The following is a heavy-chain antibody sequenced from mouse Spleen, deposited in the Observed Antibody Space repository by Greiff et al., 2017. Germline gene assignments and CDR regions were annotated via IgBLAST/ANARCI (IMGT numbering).Heavy chain of an antibody. J-gene: IGHJ4*01. Sequence: QVTLKVSGPGILQSSQTLSLPCSFSGFSLRTSCMGVGWLRQPSGKGLEWLAHIYWDDDKRYNPSLRSRLTIPKDTSRNQVFLKITSVDPADTATYYCARRRGTVVATEYAMDYWGQGTSGTVSS. CDR3: ARRRGTVVATEYAMDY. CDR2: IYWDDDK. D-gene: IGHD1-1*01. CDR1: GFSLRTSCMG. V-gene: IGHV8-12*01.